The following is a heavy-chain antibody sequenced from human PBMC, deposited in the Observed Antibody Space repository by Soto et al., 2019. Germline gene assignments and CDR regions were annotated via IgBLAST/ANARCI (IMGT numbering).Heavy chain of an antibody. J-gene: IGHJ6*02. V-gene: IGHV3-48*01. Sequence: EVQLVESGGGLVQPGGSLRLSYAASGFTFSSYSMNWVRQAPGKGLEWVSYISSSSSTIYYADSVKGRFTISRDNAXXSLYLQMNSLRAEDTAVYYCARERSSGWYYYGMDVWGQGNTVTVSS. CDR1: GFTFSSYS. D-gene: IGHD6-19*01. CDR2: ISSSSSTI. CDR3: ARERSSGWYYYGMDV.